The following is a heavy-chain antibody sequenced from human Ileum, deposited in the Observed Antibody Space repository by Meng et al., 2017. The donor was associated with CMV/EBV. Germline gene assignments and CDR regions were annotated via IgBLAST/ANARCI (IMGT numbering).Heavy chain of an antibody. D-gene: IGHD1-26*01. CDR2: VSPYSRHS. J-gene: IGHJ4*02. V-gene: IGHV1-18*01. Sequence: HLVQSGSEVKRPGVSVKVSCKASGYTFNKFGISWVRQAPGQGLEWLGWVSPYSRHSKSAQKFNDRVTMTTDISTGTAYLEFRSLRVDDTAIYYCARGLPRLAGATGFDYWGQGTLVTVSS. CDR1: GYTFNKFG. CDR3: ARGLPRLAGATGFDY.